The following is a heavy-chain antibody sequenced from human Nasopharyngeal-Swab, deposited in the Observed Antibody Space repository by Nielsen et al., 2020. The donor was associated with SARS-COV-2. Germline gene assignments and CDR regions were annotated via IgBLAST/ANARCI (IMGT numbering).Heavy chain of an antibody. V-gene: IGHV3-53*01. J-gene: IGHJ6*02. CDR3: ARDLTAAGGYQYYGMDV. D-gene: IGHD6-13*01. Sequence: GGSLRLSCAASGFTVSSNYMSWVRQAPGKGLEWASVIYSGGSTYYADSVKGRFTISRDNSKNTLYLQMNSLRAEDTAVYYCARDLTAAGGYQYYGMDVWDQGTTVTVSS. CDR2: IYSGGST. CDR1: GFTVSSNY.